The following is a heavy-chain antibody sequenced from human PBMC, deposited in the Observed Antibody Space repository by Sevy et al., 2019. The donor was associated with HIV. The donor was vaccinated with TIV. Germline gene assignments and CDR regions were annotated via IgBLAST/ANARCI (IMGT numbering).Heavy chain of an antibody. J-gene: IGHJ4*02. CDR1: GFSLSSYA. Sequence: GGSLRLSCSASGFSLSSYAMHWVRQAPGKGLEYVSAISRNGGSTYYADSVKGRFTISRDNSKNTLYLQMSSLRAEDTAVYYYVKDFTPTVTFDYWGQGTLVTVSS. CDR2: ISRNGGST. D-gene: IGHD4-17*01. CDR3: VKDFTPTVTFDY. V-gene: IGHV3-64D*06.